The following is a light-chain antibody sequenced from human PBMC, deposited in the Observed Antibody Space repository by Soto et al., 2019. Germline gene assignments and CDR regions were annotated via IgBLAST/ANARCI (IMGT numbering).Light chain of an antibody. CDR3: SSYTSASTWV. V-gene: IGLV2-14*01. CDR1: SSDIGGYNY. J-gene: IGLJ7*01. CDR2: EVS. Sequence: QSVLTQPASVSGSPGQSITISCTGTSSDIGGYNYVSWYQQHPGKAPKLMIYEVSNRPSGVSDRFSGSKSGNTASLMISGLQAEDEADYHCSSYTSASTWVFGGGTQLTVL.